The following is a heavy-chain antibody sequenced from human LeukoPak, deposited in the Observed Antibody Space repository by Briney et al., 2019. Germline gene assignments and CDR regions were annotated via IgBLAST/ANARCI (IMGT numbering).Heavy chain of an antibody. CDR3: ARDGSASYWFDP. J-gene: IGHJ5*02. V-gene: IGHV4-39*07. Sequence: SETLSLTCTVSGGSISSSSYYWGWIRQPPGKGLEWIGRIYYSGSTYNNPSLKSRVTISVDTSKNQFSLKLSSVTAADTAVYYCARDGSASYWFDPWGQGTLVTVSS. CDR2: IYYSGST. D-gene: IGHD2-15*01. CDR1: GGSISSSSYY.